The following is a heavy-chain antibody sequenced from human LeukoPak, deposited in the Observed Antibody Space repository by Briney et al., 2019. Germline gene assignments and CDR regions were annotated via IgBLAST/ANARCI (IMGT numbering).Heavy chain of an antibody. D-gene: IGHD3-22*01. Sequence: GGSLRLSCAASGFTFSSYWMRWVRQAPGKGVEWVANIKQDGCEKFYVASVKSPFTISRDNAKNSLYLQMNSLRAEDTAVYYCARVYTMIVVYDAFDIWGQGTMVTVSS. CDR2: IKQDGCEK. V-gene: IGHV3-7*01. CDR1: GFTFSSYW. CDR3: ARVYTMIVVYDAFDI. J-gene: IGHJ3*02.